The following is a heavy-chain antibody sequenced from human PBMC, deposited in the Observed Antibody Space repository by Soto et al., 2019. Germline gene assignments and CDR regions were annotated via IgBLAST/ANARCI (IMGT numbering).Heavy chain of an antibody. V-gene: IGHV3-23*01. CDR1: GFTFSRFP. Sequence: PGGSLRLSCAASGFTFSRFPMSWVRQAPGKGPEWVSGFGGGAGRTFYADSVKGRCTISRDTSKDTLFLQLNSLTAEDTGVYYCAKSRSSFFYYGLDVWGQGTTVTVSS. D-gene: IGHD3-10*01. J-gene: IGHJ6*02. CDR2: FGGGAGRT. CDR3: AKSRSSFFYYGLDV.